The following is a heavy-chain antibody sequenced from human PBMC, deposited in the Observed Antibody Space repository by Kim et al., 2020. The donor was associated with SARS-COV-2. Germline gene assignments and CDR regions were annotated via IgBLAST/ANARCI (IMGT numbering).Heavy chain of an antibody. D-gene: IGHD1-26*01. J-gene: IGHJ6*02. Sequence: GGSLRLSCAASGFTVSRNYMSWVRQAPGKGLEWVSVIYSGGSTYYADSVKGRFTISRDNSKNTLYLQMNSLRAEDTAVYYCARAHVTVSWEGMDVWGQGTTVTVSS. CDR3: ARAHVTVSWEGMDV. CDR1: GFTVSRNY. CDR2: IYSGGST. V-gene: IGHV3-53*01.